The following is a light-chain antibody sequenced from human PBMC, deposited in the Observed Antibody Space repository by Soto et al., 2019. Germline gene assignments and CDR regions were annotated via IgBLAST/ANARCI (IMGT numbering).Light chain of an antibody. J-gene: IGLJ2*01. Sequence: QSVLTQPPSASGTPGQRVTISCSGSSSNIGRNTVNWYQQVPGTAPKLLIYSNNQRPSGVPDRFSGSKSGTSGSLAISGLQSEDEADYYCAGWDDSLNGPVFGGVTTLTVL. CDR2: SNN. CDR1: SSNIGRNT. V-gene: IGLV1-44*01. CDR3: AGWDDSLNGPV.